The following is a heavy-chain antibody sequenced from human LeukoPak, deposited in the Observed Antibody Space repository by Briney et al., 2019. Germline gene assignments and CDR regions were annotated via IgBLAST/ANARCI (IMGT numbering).Heavy chain of an antibody. CDR3: ACHSGWSGPSE. J-gene: IGHJ4*02. CDR2: FHERVST. V-gene: IGHV4-4*02. Sequence: PSETLSLTCAVSGDSISSDKWWSWVRQPPGKGLEYIGEFHERVSTNYNPSLKSRLTISVDKSKNQFSLKLSSVTAADTALYYCACHSGWSGPSEWGQGTLVTVSS. D-gene: IGHD6-19*01. CDR1: GDSISSDKW.